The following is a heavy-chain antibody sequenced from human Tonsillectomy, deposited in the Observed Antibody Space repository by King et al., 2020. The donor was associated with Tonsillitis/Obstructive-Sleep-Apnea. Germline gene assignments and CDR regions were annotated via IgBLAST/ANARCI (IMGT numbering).Heavy chain of an antibody. CDR1: GGTFSSYT. CDR2: VIPTLGIG. J-gene: IGHJ5*01. Sequence: QLVQSGAEVRETGSSVKVSCKASGGTFSSYTISWVRRAPGQGLEWMGRVIPTLGIGNYAQKFQGRVTISADKSTTTAYMELSSLRSEDTAVYYCAREGPGRGSWGYNWFDSWGQGTLVTVSS. CDR3: AREGPGRGSWGYNWFDS. D-gene: IGHD1-26*01. V-gene: IGHV1-69*09.